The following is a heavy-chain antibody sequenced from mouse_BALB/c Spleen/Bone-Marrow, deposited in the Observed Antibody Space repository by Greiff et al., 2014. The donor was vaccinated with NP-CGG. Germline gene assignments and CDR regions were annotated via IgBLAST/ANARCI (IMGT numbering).Heavy chain of an antibody. D-gene: IGHD2-3*01. CDR3: ARDFYDGYYRFAY. V-gene: IGHV5-17*02. J-gene: IGHJ3*01. CDR2: ISSGSSTI. Sequence: DVKLVESGGGLVQPGGSRKLSCAASGFTFSSFGMHWVRQAPEKGLEWVAYISSGSSTIYYADTVKGRFTISRDNPKNTLFLQMTSLRSEDTAMYYCARDFYDGYYRFAYWGQGTLVTVSA. CDR1: GFTFSSFG.